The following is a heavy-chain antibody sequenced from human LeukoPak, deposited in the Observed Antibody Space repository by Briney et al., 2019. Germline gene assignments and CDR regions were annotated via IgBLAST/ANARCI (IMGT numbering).Heavy chain of an antibody. CDR3: ARGEVFDY. V-gene: IGHV3-66*01. D-gene: IGHD1-26*01. J-gene: IGHJ4*02. CDR1: EFTASGNN. CDR2: IYSGDST. Sequence: GGSLRFSGAASEFTASGNNRSWFAKAQGKGLEWVSIIYSGDSTFYADSVKGRFTISRDNSNTLYLQMNSLRAEDTAVYYCARGEVFDYWGQGTLVTVSS.